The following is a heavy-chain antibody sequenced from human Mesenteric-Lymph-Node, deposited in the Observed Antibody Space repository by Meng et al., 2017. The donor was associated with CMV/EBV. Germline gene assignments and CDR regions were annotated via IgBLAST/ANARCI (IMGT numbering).Heavy chain of an antibody. CDR3: AKSRSSTPGIVDD. CDR2: IYGTGIT. V-gene: IGHV4-61*08. Sequence: GPGLLNPSESRSLPCFVSCVSVTSGAYHRSWSLQSPGKVLEWIGYIYGTGITIYNPSLKSRVTILLETSKNQFSLKLNSVTTADTAVYYCAKSRSSTPGIVDDWGQGTLVTVSS. J-gene: IGHJ4*02. D-gene: IGHD2/OR15-2a*01. CDR1: CVSVTSGAYH.